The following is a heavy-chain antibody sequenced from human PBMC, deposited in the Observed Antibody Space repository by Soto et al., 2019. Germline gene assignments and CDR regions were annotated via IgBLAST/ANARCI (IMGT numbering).Heavy chain of an antibody. CDR1: GFTFSDYY. Sequence: QVQLVESGGGLVKPGGSLRLSCAASGFTFSDYYMSWIRQAPGKGLEWVSDISSSSSYTNYADSVKGRFTISRDNAKNSLYLQMNSLRAEDTAVYYCARDCHVFGGMDVWGQGATVTVSS. CDR2: ISSSSSYT. J-gene: IGHJ6*02. CDR3: ARDCHVFGGMDV. D-gene: IGHD3-16*01. V-gene: IGHV3-11*06.